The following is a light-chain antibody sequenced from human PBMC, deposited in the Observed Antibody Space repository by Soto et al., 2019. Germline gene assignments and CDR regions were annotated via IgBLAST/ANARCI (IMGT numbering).Light chain of an antibody. V-gene: IGLV2-14*02. Sequence: QSVLTQPASVSGSPGQASTISCTGTSSDVGSYNLVSCYQQHPGKAPKLMIYDGSKRPSGVSNRFSGSKSGTTASLTISVLQAEDEPDYSCQSYDSSLSAYVFGTGTKGTL. CDR3: QSYDSSLSAYV. CDR1: SSDVGSYNL. CDR2: DGS. J-gene: IGLJ1*01.